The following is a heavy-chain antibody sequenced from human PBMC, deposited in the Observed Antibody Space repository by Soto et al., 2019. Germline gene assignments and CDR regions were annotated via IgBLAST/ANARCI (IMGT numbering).Heavy chain of an antibody. CDR1: EYTFTDYY. CDR2: SNPSGGST. Sequence: QVQLVQSGAEVKKPGASVKLSCKSSEYTFTDYYIHWVRQDPGQGLAWMGLSNPSGGSTSYAQKFQGRVTMTRDGSPSIVYCELSRLRSEDTAVDYCATAAYSTSWYDFWGQGTLVTVSS. J-gene: IGHJ5*01. D-gene: IGHD6-13*01. V-gene: IGHV1-46*01. CDR3: ATAAYSTSWYDF.